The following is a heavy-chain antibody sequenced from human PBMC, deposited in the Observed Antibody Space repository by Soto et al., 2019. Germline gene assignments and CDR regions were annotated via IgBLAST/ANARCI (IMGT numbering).Heavy chain of an antibody. J-gene: IGHJ4*02. CDR3: AKRTGATTYYFDY. Sequence: GGSLRLSCAASGFTFSSYWMHWVRQAPGKGLVWVSRINSDGSSTSYADSVKGRFTISRDNAKNTLYLQMNSLRAEDTAVYYCAKRTGATTYYFDYWGQGTLVTVSS. CDR1: GFTFSSYW. CDR2: INSDGSST. V-gene: IGHV3-74*01. D-gene: IGHD1-26*01.